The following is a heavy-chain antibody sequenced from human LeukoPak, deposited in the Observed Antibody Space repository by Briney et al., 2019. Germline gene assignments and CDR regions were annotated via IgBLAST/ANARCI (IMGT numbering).Heavy chain of an antibody. Sequence: GGSLRLSCAASGFSFSSYGINWVRQAPGKGLEWVSSISSSSSYIYYADSVKGRFTISRDNAKNSLYLQMNSLRAEDTAVYYCARGSSSWYVLWNYWGQGTLVTVSS. CDR1: GFSFSSYG. CDR3: ARGSSSWYVLWNY. D-gene: IGHD6-13*01. J-gene: IGHJ4*02. V-gene: IGHV3-21*01. CDR2: ISSSSSYI.